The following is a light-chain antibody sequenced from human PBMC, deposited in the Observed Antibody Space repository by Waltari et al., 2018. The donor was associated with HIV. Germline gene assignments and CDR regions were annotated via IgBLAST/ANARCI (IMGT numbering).Light chain of an antibody. CDR1: QSLLYSSNNKNY. Sequence: IVMTQSPDALAVALGERATIPCKSSQSLLYSSNNKNYLAGYQQRPGEPPKLLIYWASTREAGVPDRFTGSGSGTDFTLTISSLKSDDVAVYYCQQYYGDSFTFGQGTKLEIK. CDR2: WAS. CDR3: QQYYGDSFT. V-gene: IGKV4-1*01. J-gene: IGKJ2*01.